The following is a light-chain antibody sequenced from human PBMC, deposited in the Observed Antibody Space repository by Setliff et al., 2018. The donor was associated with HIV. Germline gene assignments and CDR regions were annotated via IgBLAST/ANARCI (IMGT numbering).Light chain of an antibody. CDR3: SSYTTSSTL. J-gene: IGLJ2*01. CDR1: SSDVGTYNY. CDR2: DVS. V-gene: IGLV2-14*03. Sequence: SVLTQPASVSGSPGQSITISCTGTSSDVGTYNYVSWFQQHPGKAPKLMIYDVSNRPSGLSDRFSGSKSGNTASLTISGLQAEDEADYYCSSYTTSSTLFGGGTKVTVL.